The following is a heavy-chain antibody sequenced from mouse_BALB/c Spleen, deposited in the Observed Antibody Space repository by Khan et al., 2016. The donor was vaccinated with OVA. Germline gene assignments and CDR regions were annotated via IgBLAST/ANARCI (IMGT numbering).Heavy chain of an antibody. CDR1: GFNIKDYY. CDR3: NAWGLGQDY. J-gene: IGHJ2*01. D-gene: IGHD3-3*01. Sequence: VQLQQAGAELVRSGASVKLSCTASGFNIKDYYMHWVKQRPEQGLEWIGWIDPENGDTEYAPKFQGKATMTADTSSNTAYLQLSSLTSEDTADYYCNAWGLGQDYWGQGTTLTVSS. CDR2: IDPENGDT. V-gene: IGHV14-4*02.